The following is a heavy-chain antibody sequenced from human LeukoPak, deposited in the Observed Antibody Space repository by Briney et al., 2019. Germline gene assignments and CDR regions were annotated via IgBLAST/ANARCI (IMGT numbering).Heavy chain of an antibody. D-gene: IGHD6-13*01. CDR1: GLIFSHYG. CDR2: ITADGRNK. CDR3: AKDRSSTWSFDY. V-gene: IGHV3-30*18. J-gene: IGHJ4*02. Sequence: GGSLRLSCAASGLIFSHYGMHWVRQAPGKGLEWVAAITADGRNKQYGDSVKGRFTISRDDSKNTVFLQMNDLRAEDTAVYYCAKDRSSTWSFDYWGQGTLVTVSS.